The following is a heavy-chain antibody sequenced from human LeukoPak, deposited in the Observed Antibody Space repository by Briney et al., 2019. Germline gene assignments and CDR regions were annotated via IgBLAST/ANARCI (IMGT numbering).Heavy chain of an antibody. CDR2: ISAYNGNT. CDR3: ARMSYYDSSGDNWFDP. D-gene: IGHD3-22*01. CDR1: GYTFTSYG. Sequence: ASVRVSCKASGYTFTSYGISWVRQAPGQGLEWMGWISAYNGNTNYAQKLQGRVTMTTDTSTSTAYMELRSLRSDDTAVYYCARMSYYDSSGDNWFDPWGQGTLVTVSS. V-gene: IGHV1-18*01. J-gene: IGHJ5*02.